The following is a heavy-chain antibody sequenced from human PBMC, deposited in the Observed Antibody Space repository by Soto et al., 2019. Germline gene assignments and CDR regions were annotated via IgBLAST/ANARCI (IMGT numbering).Heavy chain of an antibody. D-gene: IGHD5-18*01. V-gene: IGHV3-48*01. Sequence: GGSLRLSCAASGFTFSSYSMNWVRQAPGKGLEWVSYISSWSTTIYYADSVKGRFTISRDNAKNTLYLQMNSLRAEDTAVYYCAPGPTAMATGYWGQGTLVTVSS. CDR2: ISSWSTTI. J-gene: IGHJ4*02. CDR1: GFTFSSYS. CDR3: APGPTAMATGY.